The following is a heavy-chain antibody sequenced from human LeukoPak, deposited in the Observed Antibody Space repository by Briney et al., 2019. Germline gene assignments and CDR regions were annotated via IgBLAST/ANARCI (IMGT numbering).Heavy chain of an antibody. CDR1: GFTFSSYG. D-gene: IGHD1-20*01. CDR3: ARVHITGTTTADAFDI. Sequence: GGSLRLSCAASGFTFSSYGMHWVRQAPGKGLEWVAVISYDGSNKYYADSVKGRFTISRDNSKNTLYLQMNSLRAEDTAVYYCARVHITGTTTADAFDIWGQGTMVTVSS. CDR2: ISYDGSNK. J-gene: IGHJ3*02. V-gene: IGHV3-30*03.